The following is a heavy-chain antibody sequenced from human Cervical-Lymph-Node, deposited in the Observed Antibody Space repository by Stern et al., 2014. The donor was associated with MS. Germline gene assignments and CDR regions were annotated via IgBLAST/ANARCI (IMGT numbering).Heavy chain of an antibody. J-gene: IGHJ4*02. D-gene: IGHD1-26*01. CDR3: AREIPGLVGATYFDC. Sequence: QVQLQESGPGLVRPSETLSLTCTVSGDSISPYYWSWIRQPPGKGLEWIGYIYYSGSTNYNPSLKSRVTISLDTSKTQFSLKLSSVTAADTAVYYCAREIPGLVGATYFDCWGQGTLVTVSA. V-gene: IGHV4-59*01. CDR1: GDSISPYY. CDR2: IYYSGST.